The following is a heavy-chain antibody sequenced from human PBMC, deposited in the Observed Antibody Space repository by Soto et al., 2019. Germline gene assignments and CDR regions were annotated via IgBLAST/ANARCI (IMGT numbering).Heavy chain of an antibody. D-gene: IGHD6-6*01. CDR2: IYSGGNT. Sequence: PGGSLRLSCAASGFTVSSNYMSWVRQAPGKGLEWVSIIYSGGNTYYADSVKGRFTISRDNSKNTLYLQMNSLRAEDTAVYYCAKVASSSSSYYYYYGMDVWGQGTTVTISS. CDR3: AKVASSSSSYYYYYGMDV. CDR1: GFTVSSNY. V-gene: IGHV3-53*01. J-gene: IGHJ6*02.